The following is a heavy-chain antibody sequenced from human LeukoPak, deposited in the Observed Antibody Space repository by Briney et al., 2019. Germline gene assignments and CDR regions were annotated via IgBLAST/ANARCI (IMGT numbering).Heavy chain of an antibody. D-gene: IGHD6-19*01. Sequence: PGGSLRLSCAASGFTFSSYSMNWVRQAPGKGLEWVSSISSSSSYIYYADSVKGRFTISGDNSKNTLYLQMNSLRAEDTAVYYCVREYGSSGWYYYYGMDVWGQGTTVTVSS. J-gene: IGHJ6*02. V-gene: IGHV3-21*01. CDR2: ISSSSSYI. CDR1: GFTFSSYS. CDR3: VREYGSSGWYYYYGMDV.